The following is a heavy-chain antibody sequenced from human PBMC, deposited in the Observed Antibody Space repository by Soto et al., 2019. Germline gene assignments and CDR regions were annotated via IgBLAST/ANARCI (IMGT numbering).Heavy chain of an antibody. CDR2: IISISGTA. D-gene: IGHD2-2*01. CDR1: GGTFSSYA. CDR3: ARSKGSSTSLESYCYSCYGMDD. V-gene: IGHV1-69*01. Sequence: QVQLVQSGAEVKTPGSSVKVSCKASGGTFSSYAISCVRQAPGQGLEGMGGIISISGTANYAQKFQGRVTIPADESTSTGYMEQSSRRSEDTAVYYCARSKGSSTSLESYCYSCYGMDDWGQGTRVPVSS. J-gene: IGHJ6*02.